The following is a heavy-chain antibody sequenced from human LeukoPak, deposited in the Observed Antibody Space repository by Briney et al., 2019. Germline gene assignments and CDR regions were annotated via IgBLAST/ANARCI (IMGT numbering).Heavy chain of an antibody. CDR1: GFTFSSYA. J-gene: IGHJ4*02. CDR3: AKGVYGSGYYFDY. D-gene: IGHD3-10*01. V-gene: IGHV3-23*01. CDR2: ISGSGGST. Sequence: PGGSLRLSCAASGFTFSSYAMSWVRQAPGKGLEWVSAISGSGGSTYYADSVKGRFTISRDNSKNTLYPQMNSLRAEDTAVYYCAKGVYGSGYYFDYWGQGTLVTVSS.